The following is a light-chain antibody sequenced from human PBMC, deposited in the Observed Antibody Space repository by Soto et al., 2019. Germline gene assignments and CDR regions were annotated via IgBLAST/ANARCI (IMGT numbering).Light chain of an antibody. CDR3: SSFTSSYFYV. Sequence: QSVLAQPPSASGSPGQSVTISCTGIGSDVGVYNYVSWYQQHPGKVPKLMIYEVSKRPSGVPDRFSGSKSGNTASLTVSGLQHEDEADYYCSSFTSSYFYVFGRGTKVTVL. V-gene: IGLV2-8*01. CDR1: GSDVGVYNY. CDR2: EVS. J-gene: IGLJ1*01.